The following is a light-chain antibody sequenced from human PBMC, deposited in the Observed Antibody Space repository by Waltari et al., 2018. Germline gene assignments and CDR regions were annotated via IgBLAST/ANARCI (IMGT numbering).Light chain of an antibody. CDR1: QRIGNN. Sequence: IVLTQSPATLSVSPGERATLSCRADQRIGNNVAWYQQKPGQAPRLLIYYASTRATGIPDRFSGSGSGTEFILTITSLQAEDSAVYYCQQYSNWQDTFGPGTTLDIK. J-gene: IGKJ3*01. CDR2: YAS. V-gene: IGKV3-15*01. CDR3: QQYSNWQDT.